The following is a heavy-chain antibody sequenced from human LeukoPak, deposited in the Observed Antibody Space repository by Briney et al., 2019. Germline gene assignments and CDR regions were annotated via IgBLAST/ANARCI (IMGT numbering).Heavy chain of an antibody. D-gene: IGHD1-14*01. V-gene: IGHV4-39*07. Sequence: SETLSLTCTVSGGSISSSSYYWGWICQPPGKGLEWIGSIYYSGSTYYNPSLKSRVTISVDTSKNQFSLKLSSVTAADTAVYYCARGGSNPFDYWGQGTLVTVSS. CDR3: ARGGSNPFDY. CDR1: GGSISSSSYY. J-gene: IGHJ4*02. CDR2: IYYSGST.